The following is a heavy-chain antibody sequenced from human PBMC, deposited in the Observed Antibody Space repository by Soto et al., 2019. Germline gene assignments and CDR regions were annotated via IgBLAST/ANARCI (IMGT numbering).Heavy chain of an antibody. CDR2: ISSYKGNT. Sequence: QVQLVQSGAEVKKPGASVKVSCKASGYTFSSYGISWVRQAPGQGLQWVGWISSYKGNTNYAQKLQGRGTMTRDTSTTTAYMELRSLRSDDTAVYYCARSLGSSSWYDYWGQGTLVTVSS. D-gene: IGHD6-13*01. CDR1: GYTFSSYG. V-gene: IGHV1-18*01. CDR3: ARSLGSSSWYDY. J-gene: IGHJ4*02.